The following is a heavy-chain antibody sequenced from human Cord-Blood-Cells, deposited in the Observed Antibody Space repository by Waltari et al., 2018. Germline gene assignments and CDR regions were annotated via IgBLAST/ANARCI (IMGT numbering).Heavy chain of an antibody. CDR1: GGSFSGYY. Sequence: QVQLQQWGAGLLKPSETLSLTCAVYGGSFSGYYWSWIRQPPGKGLGWIGEINHSGSTNYNPSLKSRVTISVDTSNNQFSLKLSSVTAADTAVYYCARVDCSSTSCYKNWFDPWGQGTLVTVSS. V-gene: IGHV4-34*01. CDR2: INHSGST. D-gene: IGHD2-2*02. J-gene: IGHJ5*02. CDR3: ARVDCSSTSCYKNWFDP.